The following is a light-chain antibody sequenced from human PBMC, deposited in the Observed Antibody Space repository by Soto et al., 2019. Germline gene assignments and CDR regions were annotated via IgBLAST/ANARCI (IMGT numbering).Light chain of an antibody. V-gene: IGKV3-11*01. CDR2: DAS. J-gene: IGKJ4*01. CDR3: QQRSSWPLLWT. CDR1: QSVSSY. Sequence: EIVLTQSPATLSLSPGEIATLSCRASQSVSSYLAWYQQKPGQAPRLLIYDASNRATGIPTRFSGSGSGTDFTLTISSLEPEDFAVYYCQQRSSWPLLWTFGGGTKVEIK.